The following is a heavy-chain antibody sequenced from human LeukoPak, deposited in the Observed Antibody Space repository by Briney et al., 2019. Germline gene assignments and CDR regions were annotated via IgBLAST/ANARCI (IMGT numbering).Heavy chain of an antibody. V-gene: IGHV4-31*03. CDR1: GGSISSGGYY. CDR3: ASFTATVTTHWFDP. CDR2: IYYSGST. D-gene: IGHD4-17*01. J-gene: IGHJ5*02. Sequence: SQTLSLTCTVSGGSISSGGYYWSWIRQHPGKGLEWIGYIYYSGSTYYNPSLKSRVTISVDTSKNQFSLKLSSVTAADTAVYYCASFTATVTTHWFDPWGREPWSPSPQ.